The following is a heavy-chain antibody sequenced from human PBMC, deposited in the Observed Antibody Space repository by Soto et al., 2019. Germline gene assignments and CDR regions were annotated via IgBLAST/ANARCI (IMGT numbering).Heavy chain of an antibody. Sequence: SETLSLTCTVSGGSINTYNLFWAWVRQPPGKGLEWIASIHYGGNAYYSPSLTTRATISRDTSKNRVSLELRSVTAADTAVYYCARVNVTLDFWGLGTLVTVSS. CDR3: ARVNVTLDF. CDR2: IHYGGNA. J-gene: IGHJ4*02. D-gene: IGHD2-21*02. CDR1: GGSINTYNLF. V-gene: IGHV4-39*01.